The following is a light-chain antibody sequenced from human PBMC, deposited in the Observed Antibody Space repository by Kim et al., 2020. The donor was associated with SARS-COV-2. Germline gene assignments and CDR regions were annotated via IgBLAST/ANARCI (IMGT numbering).Light chain of an antibody. V-gene: IGKV3-15*01. Sequence: VSPGENATLTCRASQSVSNHLAWYQQKPGQAPRLLIHFASTRATGIPARFSGSGSGTEFTLSISSLQSEDFAVYYCQHYNIWPPAFGGGTKVDIK. CDR3: QHYNIWPPA. J-gene: IGKJ4*01. CDR2: FAS. CDR1: QSVSNH.